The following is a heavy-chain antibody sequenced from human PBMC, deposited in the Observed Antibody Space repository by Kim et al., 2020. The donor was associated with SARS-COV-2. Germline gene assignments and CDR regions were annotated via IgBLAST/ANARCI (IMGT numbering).Heavy chain of an antibody. CDR1: GYSFTSYW. Sequence: GESLKMSCKGSGYSFTSYWIGWVRQMPGKGLEWMGIIYPGDSDTRYSPSFQGQVTISADKSISTAYLQWSSLKASDTAMYYCARQSRGGVATMYYYYGMDVWGQGTTVTVSS. V-gene: IGHV5-51*01. CDR2: IYPGDSDT. CDR3: ARQSRGGVATMYYYYGMDV. J-gene: IGHJ6*02. D-gene: IGHD5-12*01.